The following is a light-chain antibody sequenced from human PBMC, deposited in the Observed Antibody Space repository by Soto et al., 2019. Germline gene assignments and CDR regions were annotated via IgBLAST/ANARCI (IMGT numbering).Light chain of an antibody. Sequence: DIQMTQSPSSLSASVGDRVTITCQASRDISVYLNWYQQKPGRPPKLLVDDASNLQTGVPSRISGSGSGTHFTFTISSLQPEDIATYYCQQYDNLPPYTFGQGTKLEIK. V-gene: IGKV1-33*01. CDR2: DAS. CDR1: RDISVY. J-gene: IGKJ2*01. CDR3: QQYDNLPPYT.